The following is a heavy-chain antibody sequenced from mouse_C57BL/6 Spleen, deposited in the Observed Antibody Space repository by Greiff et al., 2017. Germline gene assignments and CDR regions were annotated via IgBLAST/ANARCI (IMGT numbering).Heavy chain of an antibody. D-gene: IGHD1-1*01. J-gene: IGHJ1*03. CDR3: ARAGYGSSYWYFDV. Sequence: EVKVVESGGGLVKPGGSLKLSCAASGFTFSSYTMSWVRQTPEKRLEWVATISGGGGNNFYPDSVKGRFTISRDNAKNTLYLQMSSLSSEDTALYYGARAGYGSSYWYFDVWGTGTTVTVSS. CDR2: ISGGGGNN. V-gene: IGHV5-9*01. CDR1: GFTFSSYT.